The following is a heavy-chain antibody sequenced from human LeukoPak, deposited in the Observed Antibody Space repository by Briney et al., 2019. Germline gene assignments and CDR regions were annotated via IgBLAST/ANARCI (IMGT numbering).Heavy chain of an antibody. CDR1: GFAFNNYA. Sequence: GGSLTLSCAASGFAFNNYAMTWVRQAPGKGLEWVSNITDTGGQRHYADSVKGRFTISRDNSKNTLFLQMASLRADDTAVYYCATTQWNVGANYYIDYWGQGTLVTVSS. CDR3: ATTQWNVGANYYIDY. D-gene: IGHD1-26*01. CDR2: ITDTGGQR. V-gene: IGHV3-23*01. J-gene: IGHJ4*02.